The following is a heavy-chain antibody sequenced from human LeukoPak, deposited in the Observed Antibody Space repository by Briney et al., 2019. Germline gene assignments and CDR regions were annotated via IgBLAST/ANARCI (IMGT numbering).Heavy chain of an antibody. CDR2: FIPIFGTA. J-gene: IGHJ3*02. Sequence: ASVKVSCKASGGTFSSYAISWVRQAPGQGLEWMGGFIPIFGTANYAQKFQGRVTITADESTSTAYMELSSLRSEDTAVYYCAREEEAKWELLDAFDIWGQGTMVTVSS. CDR1: GGTFSSYA. V-gene: IGHV1-69*13. D-gene: IGHD1-26*01. CDR3: AREEEAKWELLDAFDI.